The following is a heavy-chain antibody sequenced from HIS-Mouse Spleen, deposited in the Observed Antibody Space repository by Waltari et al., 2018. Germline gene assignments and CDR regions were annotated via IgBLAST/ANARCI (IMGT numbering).Heavy chain of an antibody. Sequence: QVTLRESGPALVKPTQTLTLTCTFSGFSLSTSGMCVSWIRQPPGKALEWLARIDWEDDKYYSTSLKTRLTTSKDTSKNQVVLTMTNMDPVDTATYYCARIAVGYSSGWYAFDYWGQGTLVTVSS. J-gene: IGHJ4*02. CDR3: ARIAVGYSSGWYAFDY. V-gene: IGHV2-70*15. D-gene: IGHD6-19*01. CDR2: IDWEDDK. CDR1: GFSLSTSGMC.